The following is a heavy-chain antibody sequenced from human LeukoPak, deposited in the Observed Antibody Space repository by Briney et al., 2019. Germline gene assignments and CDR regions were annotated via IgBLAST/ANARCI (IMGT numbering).Heavy chain of an antibody. V-gene: IGHV4-59*01. CDR3: ARELHLPYYSGSRDLLFLYYFGL. Sequence: SETLSLTCTVSGDFIIYSYWIWIRQPPGRGLEWIGHIYYNGSTNYNHSLKNRVTISLDTSKNQCSLKLPSVTAADTAMYYCARELHLPYYSGSRDLLFLYYFGLRGKATTVTVSS. CDR1: GDFIIYSY. J-gene: IGHJ6*03. CDR2: IYYNGST. D-gene: IGHD3-10*01.